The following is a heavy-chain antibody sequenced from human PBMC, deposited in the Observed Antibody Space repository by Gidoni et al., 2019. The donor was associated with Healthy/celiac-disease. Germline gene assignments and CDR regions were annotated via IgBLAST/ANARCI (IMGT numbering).Heavy chain of an antibody. CDR3: ARYSSWYIGAFDI. J-gene: IGHJ3*02. Sequence: QVQLQESGPGLVKPSQTLSLTCPVSGGSISSGSYYWSWIRQPAGKGLEWIGRIYTSGSTNYNPSLKSRVTISVDTSKNQFSLKLSSVTAADTAVYYCARYSSWYIGAFDIWGQGTMVTVSS. CDR2: IYTSGST. V-gene: IGHV4-61*02. D-gene: IGHD6-13*01. CDR1: GGSISSGSYY.